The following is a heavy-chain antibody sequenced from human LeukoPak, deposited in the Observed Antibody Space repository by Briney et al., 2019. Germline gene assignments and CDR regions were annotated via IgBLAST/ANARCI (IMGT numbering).Heavy chain of an antibody. D-gene: IGHD3-22*01. CDR1: GGSISSYY. V-gene: IGHV4-59*01. CDR3: ARGDYDDSSGYSL. CDR2: IYYSGST. Sequence: PSETLSLTSTVSGGSISSYYWSWIRQPPGKGLEWIGYIYYSGSTNYNPSLKSRVTISVDTSTNQFSLKLSSVTAADTAVYYCARGDYDDSSGYSLWGQGTLVTVSS. J-gene: IGHJ4*02.